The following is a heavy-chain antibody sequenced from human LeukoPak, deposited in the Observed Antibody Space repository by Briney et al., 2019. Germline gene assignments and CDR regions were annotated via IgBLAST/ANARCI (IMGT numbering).Heavy chain of an antibody. D-gene: IGHD3-10*01. CDR2: INSDGSST. CDR3: ARGAYYYGSGNAYYYYMDV. Sequence: GGSLRLSCTASAFAFSNYWMHWVRQVPGKGLVWVSRINSDGSSTKYADSVKGRFTISRDNAKNTAYLQMNSLRDGDTTVYFCARGAYYYGSGNAYYYYMDVWGKGTTVTISS. J-gene: IGHJ6*03. V-gene: IGHV3-74*03. CDR1: AFAFSNYW.